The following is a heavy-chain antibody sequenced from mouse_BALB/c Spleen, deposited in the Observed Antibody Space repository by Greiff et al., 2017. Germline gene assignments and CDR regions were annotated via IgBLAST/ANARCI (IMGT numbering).Heavy chain of an antibody. Sequence: EVKVVESGGGLVQPGGSRKLSCAASGFTFSSFGMHWVRQAPEKGLEWVAYISSGSSTIYYADTVKGRFTISRDNPKNTLFLQMTSLRSEDTAMYYCARYTVVAEFDYWGQGTTLTVSS. J-gene: IGHJ2*01. D-gene: IGHD1-1*01. CDR1: GFTFSSFG. CDR2: ISSGSSTI. V-gene: IGHV5-17*02. CDR3: ARYTVVAEFDY.